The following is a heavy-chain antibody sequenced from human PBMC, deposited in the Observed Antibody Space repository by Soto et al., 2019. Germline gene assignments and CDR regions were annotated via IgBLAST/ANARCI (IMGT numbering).Heavy chain of an antibody. J-gene: IGHJ6*02. V-gene: IGHV3-23*01. CDR2: LDGAGGST. D-gene: IGHD3-10*01. CDR1: GFTFSDFA. CDR3: AAPRDEYGSGVSWFTYGMDI. Sequence: CLRLSCLASGFTFSDFAMTWVRHVPGRGLEWVASLDGAGGSTYYAESVRGRFSIPRDNSQNTLFLQMKRLTVDDTAIYYCAAPRDEYGSGVSWFTYGMDIWGQGTTVTSP.